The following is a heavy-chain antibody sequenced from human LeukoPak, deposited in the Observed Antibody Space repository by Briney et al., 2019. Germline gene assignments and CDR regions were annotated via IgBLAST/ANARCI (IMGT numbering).Heavy chain of an antibody. Sequence: PSETLSLTCTVSGGSISSYYWSWIRQPPGKGLEWIGYIYYSGSTNYNPSLKSRVTISVDTSKNQFSLKLSSVTAADTAVYYCARVGRRAAAQPPYYYYYYMDVWGKGTTVTISS. J-gene: IGHJ6*03. CDR2: IYYSGST. V-gene: IGHV4-59*01. D-gene: IGHD6-13*01. CDR1: GGSISSYY. CDR3: ARVGRRAAAQPPYYYYYYMDV.